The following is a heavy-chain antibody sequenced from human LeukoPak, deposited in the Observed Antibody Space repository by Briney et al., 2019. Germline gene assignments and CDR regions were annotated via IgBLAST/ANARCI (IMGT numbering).Heavy chain of an antibody. J-gene: IGHJ5*02. CDR1: GGSISSYY. CDR2: IYYSGST. D-gene: IGHD3-10*01. Sequence: TSETLSLTCTVSGGSISSYYWSWIRQPPGKGLEWIGYIYYSGSTNYNPSLKSRVTISVDTSKNQFSLKLSSVTAADTAVYYCARDKLNRFGELLLTGGWFDPWGQGTLVTVSS. V-gene: IGHV4-59*01. CDR3: ARDKLNRFGELLLTGGWFDP.